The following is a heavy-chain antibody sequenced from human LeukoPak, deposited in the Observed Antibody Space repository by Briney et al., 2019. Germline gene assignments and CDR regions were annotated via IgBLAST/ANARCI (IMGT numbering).Heavy chain of an antibody. CDR3: ARGGNRFGGFYFDY. V-gene: IGHV4-31*03. CDR1: ADSLSSGGHY. J-gene: IGHJ4*02. Sequence: KASETLSLTCTVSADSLSSGGHYWAWIRQFPGKGLESIGFIHHSGRSRHNPSLKDRVAISVDTSRKQFALKLSSATAADTAMYYCARGGNRFGGFYFDYWGQGIQVIVSS. CDR2: IHHSGRS. D-gene: IGHD3-10*01.